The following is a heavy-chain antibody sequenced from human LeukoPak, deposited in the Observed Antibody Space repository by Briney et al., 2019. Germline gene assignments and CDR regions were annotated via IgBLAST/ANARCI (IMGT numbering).Heavy chain of an antibody. CDR1: GFTFSSYG. V-gene: IGHV3-23*01. D-gene: IGHD2-15*01. CDR3: AKNSGGTCYSHLDY. J-gene: IGHJ4*02. CDR2: ISGSGGST. Sequence: GGSLRLSCAASGFTFSSYGMTWVRQAPGKGLEWVSGISGSGGSTYYEDSVKGRFTISRDNSKNTLYLQMNTLRAEDTAVYYCAKNSGGTCYSHLDYWGQGTLVTVSS.